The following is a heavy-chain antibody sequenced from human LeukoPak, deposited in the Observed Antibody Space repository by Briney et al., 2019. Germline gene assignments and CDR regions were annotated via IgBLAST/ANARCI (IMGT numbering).Heavy chain of an antibody. V-gene: IGHV3-23*01. Sequence: GGSLRLSCAASRFTFSTYAMSWVRQAPGKGLEWVSLISASGSHTYYADSVKGRFTISRDNSKNTLYLQMNILRAEDAAIYYCAKDLPGEMASQFDYWGQGTLVTVSS. D-gene: IGHD5-24*01. CDR2: ISASGSHT. J-gene: IGHJ4*02. CDR1: RFTFSTYA. CDR3: AKDLPGEMASQFDY.